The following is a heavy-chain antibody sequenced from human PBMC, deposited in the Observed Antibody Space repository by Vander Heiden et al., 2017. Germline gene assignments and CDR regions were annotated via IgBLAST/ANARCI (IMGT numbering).Heavy chain of an antibody. D-gene: IGHD2-15*01. CDR3: SASRVGSIHDY. V-gene: IGHV3-72*01. CDR2: VRNKVRSHTT. Sequence: ELQLVESGGGLVQPGGSLRLSCAASGFNFSDYHMDWVRQAPGKGLEWIGRVRNKVRSHTTEYDASVEGRFTISRDDSENSVHLQMDSLKTEDTAVYYCSASRVGSIHDYWGQGTLVTVSS. J-gene: IGHJ4*02. CDR1: GFNFSDYH.